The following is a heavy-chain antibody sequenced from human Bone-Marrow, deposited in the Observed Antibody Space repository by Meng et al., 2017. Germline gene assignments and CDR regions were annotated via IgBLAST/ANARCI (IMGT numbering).Heavy chain of an antibody. V-gene: IGHV4-34*01. CDR2: INHSGST. CDR1: GGSFSGYY. J-gene: IGHJ4*02. CDR3: ARDNMGSIDY. Sequence: QVPLRQWGAGLLKPSETLSLTCAVYGGSFSGYYWSWIRQPPGKGLEWIGEINHSGSTNYNPSLKSRVTISVDTSKNQFSLKLSSVTAADTAVYYCARDNMGSIDYWGQGTLVTVSS. D-gene: IGHD1-14*01.